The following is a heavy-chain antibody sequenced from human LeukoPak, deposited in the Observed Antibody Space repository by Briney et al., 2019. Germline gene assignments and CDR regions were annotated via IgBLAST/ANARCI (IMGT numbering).Heavy chain of an antibody. V-gene: IGHV4-59*01. CDR2: IYYSGST. D-gene: IGHD6-19*01. J-gene: IGHJ4*02. Sequence: SETLSLTRTVSGGSISSYYWCWIRQPPGKGLEWIGYIYYSGSTNYNSSLKSRVTISVDTSKNQFSLKLSSVTAADTAVYYCASGIAVAGTRGDYWGQGTLVTVSS. CDR1: GGSISSYY. CDR3: ASGIAVAGTRGDY.